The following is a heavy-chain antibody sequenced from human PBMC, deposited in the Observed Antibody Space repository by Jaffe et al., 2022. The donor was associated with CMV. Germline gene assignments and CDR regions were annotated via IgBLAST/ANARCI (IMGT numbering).Heavy chain of an antibody. D-gene: IGHD6-6*01. CDR1: GFTFSSYG. CDR3: ARDSSIAARPRHYFDY. Sequence: QVQLVESGGGVVQPGRSLRLSCAASGFTFSSYGMHWVRQAPGKGLEWVAVIWYDGSNKYYADSVKGRFTISRDNSKNTLYLQMNSLRAEDTAVYYCARDSSIAARPRHYFDYWGQGTLVTVSS. V-gene: IGHV3-33*08. CDR2: IWYDGSNK. J-gene: IGHJ4*02.